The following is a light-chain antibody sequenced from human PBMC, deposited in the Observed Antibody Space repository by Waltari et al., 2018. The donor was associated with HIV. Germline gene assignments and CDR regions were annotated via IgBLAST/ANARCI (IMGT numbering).Light chain of an antibody. CDR1: ESVSSSY. J-gene: IGKJ2*01. Sequence: EIVLTQSPGTLSSSPGERATLSCRASESVSSSYLAWYQQKPGQAPRLLIYAASSRATVIPDRFSGSGSGTDFTLTISRLEPDDFAVYYCQHYGTSTGYTFGQGTKLEIK. CDR3: QHYGTSTGYT. V-gene: IGKV3-20*01. CDR2: AAS.